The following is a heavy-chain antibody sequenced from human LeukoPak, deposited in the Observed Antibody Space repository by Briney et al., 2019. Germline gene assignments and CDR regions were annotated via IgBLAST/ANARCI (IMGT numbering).Heavy chain of an antibody. D-gene: IGHD5-12*01. CDR1: GGSFSGYY. Sequence: SETLSLTCAVYGGSFSGYYWSWIRQPPGKGLEWIGEINHSGSTNYNPSLKSRVTISVDTSKNQFSLRLSSVTAADTAVYYCARSAVIMATNPYYYYGMDVWGQGTTVTVSS. CDR2: INHSGST. CDR3: ARSAVIMATNPYYYYGMDV. J-gene: IGHJ6*02. V-gene: IGHV4-34*01.